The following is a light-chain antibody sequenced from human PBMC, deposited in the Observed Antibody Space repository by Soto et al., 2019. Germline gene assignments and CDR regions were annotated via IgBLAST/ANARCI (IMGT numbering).Light chain of an antibody. CDR2: GAS. CDR1: QSISSA. CDR3: QQGHHWPLT. V-gene: IGKV3-15*01. Sequence: EIVMTQSPATLSVSPGESATLSCRASQSISSALAWYQQKPGQPPRLLIYGASTRATGVPARFTGSGSGSDFTLTISGLQSEDFAVYYCQQGHHWPLTFGQGTRLEI. J-gene: IGKJ2*01.